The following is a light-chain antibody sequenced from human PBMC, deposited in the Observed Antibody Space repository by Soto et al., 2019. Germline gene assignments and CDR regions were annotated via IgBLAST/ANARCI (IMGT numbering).Light chain of an antibody. CDR1: SSDVGAYNY. CDR3: SSYTSSSTYV. Sequence: QSALTQPRSVSGSPGQSVTISCTGTSSDVGAYNYVSWYQQFPDKAPKLMIYEVSNRPSGVSNRFSGSKSGNTASLTISGLQAEDEADYYCSSYTSSSTYVFGTGTKVTVL. J-gene: IGLJ1*01. CDR2: EVS. V-gene: IGLV2-14*01.